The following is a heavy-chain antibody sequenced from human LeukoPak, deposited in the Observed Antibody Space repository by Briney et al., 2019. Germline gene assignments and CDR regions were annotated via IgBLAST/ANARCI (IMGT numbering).Heavy chain of an antibody. CDR3: ARDVDTAFDY. J-gene: IGHJ4*02. V-gene: IGHV6-1*01. Sequence: SQTLSLTCALSGDIVSSNSAAWHWIRQSPSRGLEWLERTYYKSKWYNDYAVSVKSRITINPDTSKNQFSLQLNSVTPEDTAVYYCARDVDTAFDYWGQGTLVTVSS. CDR2: TYYKSKWYN. D-gene: IGHD5-18*01. CDR1: GDIVSSNSAA.